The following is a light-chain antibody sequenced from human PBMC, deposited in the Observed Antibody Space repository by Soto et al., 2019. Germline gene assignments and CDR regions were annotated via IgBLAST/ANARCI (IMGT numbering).Light chain of an antibody. J-gene: IGKJ5*01. V-gene: IGKV3-11*01. CDR1: ESVSTF. CDR3: QQRHNWPIT. CDR2: GAS. Sequence: EIVLTQSPATLSLSAGERATLSCRASESVSTFLAWYRQKPGQAPRLLIYGASTRATGTPDRISGSGSGTDFTLTISSLEPEDVGVYYCQQRHNWPITFGQGTRLEIK.